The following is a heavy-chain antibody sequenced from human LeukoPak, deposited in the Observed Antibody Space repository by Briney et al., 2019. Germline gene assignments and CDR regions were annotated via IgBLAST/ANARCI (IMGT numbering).Heavy chain of an antibody. Sequence: KSSETLSLTCTVSGGSISSYYWSWIRQPPGKGLEWIGYIYTSGSTNYNPSLKSRVTISVDTSKNQFSLKLSSVTAADTAVYYCARRRRNARGWYFDYWGQGTLVTVSS. CDR1: GGSISSYY. V-gene: IGHV4-4*09. CDR3: ARRRRNARGWYFDY. D-gene: IGHD6-19*01. CDR2: IYTSGST. J-gene: IGHJ4*02.